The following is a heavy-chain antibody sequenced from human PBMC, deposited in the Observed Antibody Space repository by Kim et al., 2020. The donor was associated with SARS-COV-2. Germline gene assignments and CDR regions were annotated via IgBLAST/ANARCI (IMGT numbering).Heavy chain of an antibody. J-gene: IGHJ4*02. Sequence: ASVKVSCKASGYTFTGYYMHWVRQAPGQGFEWMGWINPNSGGTNYAQKFQGRVTMTRDTSISTAYMELSRLRSDDTAVYYCARGPLVLGWLYYWGQGTLVTVSS. CDR1: GYTFTGYY. V-gene: IGHV1-2*02. CDR3: ARGPLVLGWLYY. D-gene: IGHD6-6*01. CDR2: INPNSGGT.